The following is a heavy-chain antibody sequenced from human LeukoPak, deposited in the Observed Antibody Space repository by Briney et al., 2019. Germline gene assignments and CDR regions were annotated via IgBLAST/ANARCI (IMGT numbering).Heavy chain of an antibody. CDR2: TRQDASAV. D-gene: IGHD3-22*01. CDR1: GFIFSNYY. J-gene: IGHJ4*02. CDR3: ARWIHDGGGWGLDY. Sequence: GGSLRLSCAASGFIFSNYYMSWVGQAPGKGREWGANTRQDASAVFYVDSLKGRFTVSRDNTKNSLYLQMSSLRVEDTAVYYCARWIHDGGGWGLDYWGQGTLVTVSS. V-gene: IGHV3-7*04.